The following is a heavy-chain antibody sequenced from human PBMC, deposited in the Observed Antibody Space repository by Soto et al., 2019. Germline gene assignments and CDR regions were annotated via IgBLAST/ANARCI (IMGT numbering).Heavy chain of an antibody. CDR1: GYSFTDYH. CDR3: ARGDSTDCSNGVCSFFYNHDMDV. D-gene: IGHD2-8*01. Sequence: ASVKVSCKASGYSFTDYHIHWVRQAPGQGLEWLGRINPKSGGTSTAQKFQGWVTMTRDRSISTVYMELTRLTSDDTAIYYCARGDSTDCSNGVCSFFYNHDMDVWGQGTTVTVSS. CDR2: INPKSGGT. V-gene: IGHV1-2*04. J-gene: IGHJ6*02.